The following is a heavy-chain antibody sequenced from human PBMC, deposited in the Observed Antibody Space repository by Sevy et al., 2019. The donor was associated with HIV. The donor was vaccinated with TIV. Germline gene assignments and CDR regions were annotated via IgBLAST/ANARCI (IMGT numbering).Heavy chain of an antibody. V-gene: IGHV3-11*01. Sequence: GGSLRLSCAASGFRFSDYDMHWIRQAPGKGLEWLSYISSSGSIKYYADSVQGRFTISRDNAKSSLFLQMNSLRVDDTVLYYCAADYGNTGLNFDHWGQGTLVTVSS. CDR3: AADYGNTGLNFDH. CDR2: ISSSGSIK. CDR1: GFRFSDYD. J-gene: IGHJ4*02. D-gene: IGHD3-16*01.